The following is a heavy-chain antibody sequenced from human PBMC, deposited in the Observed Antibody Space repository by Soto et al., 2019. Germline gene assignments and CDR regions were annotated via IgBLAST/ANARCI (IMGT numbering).Heavy chain of an antibody. D-gene: IGHD3-3*01. J-gene: IGHJ4*02. CDR1: GFTFSSYW. CDR2: IKQDGSEK. CDR3: ARARVVIDYYFDY. Sequence: PGGSLRLSCAASGFTFSSYWMSWVRQAPGKGLERVANIKQDGSEKYYVDSVEGRFTISRDNAKNSLYLQMNSLRAEDTAVYYCARARVVIDYYFDYWGQGTLVTVSS. V-gene: IGHV3-7*01.